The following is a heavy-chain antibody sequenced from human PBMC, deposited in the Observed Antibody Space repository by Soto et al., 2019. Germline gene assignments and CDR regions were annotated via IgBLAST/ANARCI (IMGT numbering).Heavy chain of an antibody. V-gene: IGHV4-59*08. J-gene: IGHJ4*02. D-gene: IGHD3-10*01. CDR1: DGSISPYY. CDR3: ARHNYGSGSTYFDY. CDR2: IYYSGST. Sequence: SETLSLTCTVSDGSISPYYWSWIRQPPGKGLEWIGYIYYSGSTNYNPSLKSRVTISVDTSKNQFSLKLNSMTAADTAVYYCARHNYGSGSTYFDYWGQGTLVTVSS.